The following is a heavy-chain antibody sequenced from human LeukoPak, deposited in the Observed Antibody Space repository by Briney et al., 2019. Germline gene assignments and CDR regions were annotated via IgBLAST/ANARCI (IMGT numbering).Heavy chain of an antibody. V-gene: IGHV1-3*01. CDR1: GYTFTSYA. CDR2: INAGNGNT. J-gene: IGHJ3*02. Sequence: ASVKVSCKASGYTFTSYAMHWVRQAPGQRLEWMGWINAGNGNTKYSQKFQGRVTITRDTSASTAYMELSSLRSEDTAVYYCARVGRLGKGAFDIWGQGTMVTVSS. D-gene: IGHD3-10*01. CDR3: ARVGRLGKGAFDI.